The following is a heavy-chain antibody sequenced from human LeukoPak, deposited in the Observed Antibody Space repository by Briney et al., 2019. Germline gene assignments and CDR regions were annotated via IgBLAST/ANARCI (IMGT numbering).Heavy chain of an antibody. Sequence: PGGSLRLSCAASGFTFSTYEMNWVRQAPGKGLEWVSYISTTGRTTYYADSVQGRFTMSRDNAKSSVFLQVDSLRADDTAVYYCAGKPRDGYNDGRFDFWGQGTLVTVSS. J-gene: IGHJ4*02. V-gene: IGHV3-48*03. CDR1: GFTFSTYE. CDR3: AGKPRDGYNDGRFDF. D-gene: IGHD5-24*01. CDR2: ISTTGRTT.